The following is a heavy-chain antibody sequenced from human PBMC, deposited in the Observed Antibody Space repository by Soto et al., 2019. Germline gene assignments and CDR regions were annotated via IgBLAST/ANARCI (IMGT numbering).Heavy chain of an antibody. CDR3: ARVSRVGYSSAANWVDP. J-gene: IGHJ5*02. CDR2: INPSGGST. CDR1: GYTLTSYY. D-gene: IGHD6-25*01. V-gene: IGHV1-46*01. Sequence: APATVSSTASGYTLTSYYMHCVRPETGHGLEWMGIINPSGGSTSYAQKFQGRVTMTRDTSTSTVYMELSSLRSEDTAVYYCARVSRVGYSSAANWVDPWGQGTLVTVSS.